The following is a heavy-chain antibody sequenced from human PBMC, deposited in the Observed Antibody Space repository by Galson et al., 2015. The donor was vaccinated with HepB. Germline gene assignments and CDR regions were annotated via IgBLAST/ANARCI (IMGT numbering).Heavy chain of an antibody. CDR3: ARVAAAGPTTYYFDY. V-gene: IGHV3-30*04. D-gene: IGHD6-13*01. J-gene: IGHJ4*02. CDR1: GFTFSSYA. CDR2: ISYDGSNK. Sequence: SLRLSCAASGFTFSSYAMHWVRQAPGKGLEWVAVISYDGSNKYYADSVKGRFTISRDNSKNTLYLQMNSLRAEDTAVYYCARVAAAGPTTYYFDYWGQGTLVTVSS.